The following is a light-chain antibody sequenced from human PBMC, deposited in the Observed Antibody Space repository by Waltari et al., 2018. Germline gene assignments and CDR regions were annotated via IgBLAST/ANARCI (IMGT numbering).Light chain of an antibody. CDR1: QSVDSNH. V-gene: IGKV3-20*01. CDR3: QQYGSSPYT. J-gene: IGKJ2*01. Sequence: PGERATLSCRASQSVDSNHLAWYQQKPGQAPRLLLYAASSRATGIPDRYRGSGSGTGFTLTISGLEPEDFAVYYCQQYGSSPYTFGQGTKLEI. CDR2: AAS.